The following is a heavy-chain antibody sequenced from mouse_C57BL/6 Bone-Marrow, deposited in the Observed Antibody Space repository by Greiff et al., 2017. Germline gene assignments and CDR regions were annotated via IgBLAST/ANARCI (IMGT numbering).Heavy chain of an antibody. CDR1: GYTFTSYG. D-gene: IGHD1-1*01. J-gene: IGHJ3*01. CDR3: ARWGYDGSSLGFAY. Sequence: VQRVESGAELARPGASVKLSCKASGYTFTSYGISWVKQRTGQGLEWIGEIYPRSGNTYYNEKFKGKATLTADKSSSTAYMELRSLTSEDSAVYFCARWGYDGSSLGFAYWGQGTLVTVSA. CDR2: IYPRSGNT. V-gene: IGHV1-81*01.